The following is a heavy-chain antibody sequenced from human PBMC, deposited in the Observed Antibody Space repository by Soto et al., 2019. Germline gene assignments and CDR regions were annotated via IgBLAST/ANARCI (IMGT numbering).Heavy chain of an antibody. V-gene: IGHV2-5*01. CDR1: GCSLNTAGGG. CDR2: IYWNDDK. Sequence: SGPTLVNPTLPLTLTCPLSGCSLNTAGGGVVWISQPPGKALEWLALIYWNDDKRYSPSLNNRLTITRDTSRNQVVLTMTNMAPDDTGTYYCAHRRNWGINGLGAWGQGTSVTVSS. D-gene: IGHD7-27*01. J-gene: IGHJ6*02. CDR3: AHRRNWGINGLGA.